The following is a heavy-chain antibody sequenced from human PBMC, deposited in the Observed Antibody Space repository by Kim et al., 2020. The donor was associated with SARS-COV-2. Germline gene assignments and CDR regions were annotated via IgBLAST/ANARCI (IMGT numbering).Heavy chain of an antibody. Sequence: SQTLSLTCAISGDRVSSNSAAWHWIRQSPSRGLEWLGRTYYRSKWYNDYAVSVKSRITINPDTSKNQFSLQLNSVTPEDTAVYYCARGITMVRGVMRPGAFDIWGQGTMVTVSS. CDR3: ARGITMVRGVMRPGAFDI. D-gene: IGHD3-10*01. J-gene: IGHJ3*02. V-gene: IGHV6-1*01. CDR1: GDRVSSNSAA. CDR2: TYYRSKWYN.